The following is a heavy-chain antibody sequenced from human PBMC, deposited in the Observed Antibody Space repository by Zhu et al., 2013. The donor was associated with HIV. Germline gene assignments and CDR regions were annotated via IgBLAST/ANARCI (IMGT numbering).Heavy chain of an antibody. V-gene: IGHV1-2*02. Sequence: VKVSCKASGYTFTGYYMHWVRQAPGQGLEWMGWINPNSGGTNYAQKFQGRVTMTRDTSISTAYMELSRLRSDDTAVYYCARGRYYYDSSGQNAFDIWGQGTKVTVSS. CDR1: GYTFTGYY. CDR2: INPNSGGT. D-gene: IGHD3-22*01. CDR3: ARGRYYYDSSGQNAFDI. J-gene: IGHJ3*02.